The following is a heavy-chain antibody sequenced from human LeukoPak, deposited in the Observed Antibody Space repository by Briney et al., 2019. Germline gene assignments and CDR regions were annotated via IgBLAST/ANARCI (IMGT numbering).Heavy chain of an antibody. J-gene: IGHJ4*02. CDR1: GGTFSSYA. CDR2: IIPIFGTA. CDR3: ARDRRNYYGSGSYYNLDY. D-gene: IGHD3-10*01. Sequence: SVKVSCKASGGTFSSYAISWVRQALGQGLEWMGGIIPIFGTANYAQKFQGRVTITADKSTSTAYMELSSLRSEDTAVYYCARDRRNYYGSGSYYNLDYWGQGTLVTVSS. V-gene: IGHV1-69*06.